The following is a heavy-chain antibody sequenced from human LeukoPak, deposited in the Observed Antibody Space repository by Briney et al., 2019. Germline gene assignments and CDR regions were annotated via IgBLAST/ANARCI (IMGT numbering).Heavy chain of an antibody. CDR1: GGSISSGGNY. J-gene: IGHJ5*02. CDR2: IYYSGST. Sequence: PSETLSLTCTVSGGSISSGGNYWSWIRQPPGKGLEWIGYIYYSGSTYYNPSLKSRVTISLDTSKNQFSLKLTSVTAADTAVYYCARDRWSDPWGQGTLVTVSS. CDR3: ARDRWSDP. V-gene: IGHV4-31*03.